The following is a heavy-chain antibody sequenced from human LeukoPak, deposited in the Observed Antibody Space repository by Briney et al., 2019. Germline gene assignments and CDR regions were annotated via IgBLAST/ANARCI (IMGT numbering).Heavy chain of an antibody. D-gene: IGHD6-19*01. J-gene: IGHJ4*02. Sequence: SVKVSCKASGGTFSSYAISWVRQAPGQGLEWMGGIIPIFGTANYAQKFQGRVTITADKSTSTAYMELSSLRSEDTAVYYCAASISGWKPPYFDYWGQGTLVTVSS. CDR3: AASISGWKPPYFDY. V-gene: IGHV1-69*06. CDR2: IIPIFGTA. CDR1: GGTFSSYA.